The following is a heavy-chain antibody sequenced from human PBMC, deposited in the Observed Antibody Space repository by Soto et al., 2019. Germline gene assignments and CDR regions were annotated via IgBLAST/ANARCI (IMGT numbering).Heavy chain of an antibody. CDR2: IYTGDSDT. V-gene: IGHV5-51*01. Sequence: SGESPKISCKGSGYSFTSYWIGWVRQMPGKGLEWMGIIYTGDSDTRYSPSFQGQVTISADKSISTAYLQWSSLKASDTAMYYCASPGGSTVTRDGMDVWGQGTTVTVSS. D-gene: IGHD4-4*01. CDR3: ASPGGSTVTRDGMDV. J-gene: IGHJ6*02. CDR1: GYSFTSYW.